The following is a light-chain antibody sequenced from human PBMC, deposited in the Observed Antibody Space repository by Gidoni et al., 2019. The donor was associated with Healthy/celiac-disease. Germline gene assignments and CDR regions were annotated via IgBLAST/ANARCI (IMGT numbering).Light chain of an antibody. CDR1: QSVSSN. J-gene: IGKJ1*01. V-gene: IGKV3-15*01. CDR2: GAS. CDR3: QQYNNWPPWT. Sequence: EIVMTQSPATLSVSPGARATLSCRASQSVSSNLAWFQQKPGQAPRLLIYGASTRATGIPASFSGSGSGTEFTLTISSLQSEDFAVYFCQQYNNWPPWTFGQGTKVELK.